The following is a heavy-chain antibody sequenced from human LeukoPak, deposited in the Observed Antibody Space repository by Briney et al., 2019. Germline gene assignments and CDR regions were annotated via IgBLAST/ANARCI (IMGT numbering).Heavy chain of an antibody. D-gene: IGHD3-22*01. CDR3: AREAKKYYYDSSGYLGDAFDI. J-gene: IGHJ3*02. CDR1: GGSISSYY. V-gene: IGHV4-59*01. Sequence: SETLSLPCTVSGGSISSYYWSWLRQPPGKGLEWIGYIYYSGSTNYNPSLKSRVTISVDTSKNHFSLKLSSVTAADTAVYYCAREAKKYYYDSSGYLGDAFDIWGQGTMVTVSS. CDR2: IYYSGST.